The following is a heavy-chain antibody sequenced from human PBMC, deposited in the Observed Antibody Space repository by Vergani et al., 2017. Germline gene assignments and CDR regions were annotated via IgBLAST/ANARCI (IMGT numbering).Heavy chain of an antibody. CDR2: INPKSGGT. CDR3: ARDRDYGDYGAFDI. Sequence: QVQLVQSGAEVKKPGASVKVSCKASGYTFTGYYMHWVRQAPGQGLEWMGWINPKSGGTNYAQKFQGRVTITADKSTSTAYMELSSLRSEDTAVYYCARDRDYGDYGAFDIWGQGTMVTVSS. V-gene: IGHV1-2*02. D-gene: IGHD4-17*01. CDR1: GYTFTGYY. J-gene: IGHJ3*02.